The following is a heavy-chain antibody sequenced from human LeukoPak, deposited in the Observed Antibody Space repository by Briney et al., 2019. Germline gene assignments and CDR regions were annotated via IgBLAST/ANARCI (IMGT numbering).Heavy chain of an antibody. V-gene: IGHV4-39*02. Sequence: SETLSLTCNVSGDSISSSSYYWSWIRVPPGKGLEWIGSIYYAGSTYYNPSLKSRVTLSVDTSTNHFSLNIKSVTAADTSMYYCARGRRIVVLPGRGYFDLWGRGPLVTVSS. J-gene: IGHJ2*01. D-gene: IGHD4/OR15-4a*01. CDR3: ARGRRIVVLPGRGYFDL. CDR1: GDSISSSSYY. CDR2: IYYAGST.